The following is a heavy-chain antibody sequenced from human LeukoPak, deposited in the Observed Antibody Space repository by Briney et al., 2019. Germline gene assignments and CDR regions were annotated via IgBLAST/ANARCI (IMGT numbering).Heavy chain of an antibody. Sequence: ASVKVSCKASGGTFSSYAISWVRQAPGQGLERMGGIIPIFGTANYAQKFQGRVTITADESTSTAYMELSSLRSEDTAVYYCAREGNSGSYYWNYWGQGTLVTVSS. CDR1: GGTFSSYA. CDR2: IIPIFGTA. V-gene: IGHV1-69*13. CDR3: AREGNSGSYYWNY. D-gene: IGHD1-26*01. J-gene: IGHJ4*02.